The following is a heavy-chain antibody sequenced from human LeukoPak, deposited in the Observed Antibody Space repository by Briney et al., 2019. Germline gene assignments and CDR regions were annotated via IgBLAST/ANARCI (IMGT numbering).Heavy chain of an antibody. CDR1: GGTFSSYA. Sequence: GASVKVSCKASGGTFSSYAISWVRQAPGQGLEWMGGIIPIFGTANYAQKFQGGVTITADESTSTAYMELSSLRSEDTAVYYCARDIHYDSSGYYHPHFDYWGQGTLVTVSS. D-gene: IGHD3-22*01. CDR2: IIPIFGTA. V-gene: IGHV1-69*13. CDR3: ARDIHYDSSGYYHPHFDY. J-gene: IGHJ4*02.